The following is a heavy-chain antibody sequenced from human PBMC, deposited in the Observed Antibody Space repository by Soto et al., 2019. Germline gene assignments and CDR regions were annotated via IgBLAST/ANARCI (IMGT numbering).Heavy chain of an antibody. D-gene: IGHD6-19*01. Sequence: EVRLLEAGGGLKQPGGSLRLSCAASGFTFKESAMNWVRQAPGKGLEWVASISDTGASTWYAESVRGRLSISRDNSKNTLYLQMNSRRGEDTAVYYCEKGRGSGWAWYFDNWGQGTLVTVSS. J-gene: IGHJ4*02. CDR3: EKGRGSGWAWYFDN. CDR2: ISDTGAST. V-gene: IGHV3-23*01. CDR1: GFTFKESA.